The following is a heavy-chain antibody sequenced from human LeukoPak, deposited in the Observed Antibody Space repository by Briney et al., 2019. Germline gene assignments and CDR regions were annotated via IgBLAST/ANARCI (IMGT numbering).Heavy chain of an antibody. V-gene: IGHV3-21*06. Sequence: GGSLRLSCAASGFTLSSYSMNWVRQAPGKGLEWVSSISSNSRYIYYADSMRGRFTLSRDNAKNSLYLQMNSLKPEDTAVYYCARVAEAAAYDSWGQGTLVTVSS. J-gene: IGHJ4*02. CDR2: ISSNSRYI. CDR3: ARVAEAAAYDS. CDR1: GFTLSSYS. D-gene: IGHD6-13*01.